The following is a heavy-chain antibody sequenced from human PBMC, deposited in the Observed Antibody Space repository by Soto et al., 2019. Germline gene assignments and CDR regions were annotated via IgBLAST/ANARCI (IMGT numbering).Heavy chain of an antibody. Sequence: QVQLVESGGGVVQPGRSLTLSCVASGFSFSDYGMHWVRQAPGKGLEWVAIISYDGSDKSYADSVKGRFTTSRDNSKNTLFLQVNSLRPEDTAVYFCAKDVAGITHFFD. CDR3: AKDVAGITHFFD. J-gene: IGHJ3*02. CDR1: GFSFSDYG. V-gene: IGHV3-30*18. CDR2: ISYDGSDK. D-gene: IGHD2-21*01.